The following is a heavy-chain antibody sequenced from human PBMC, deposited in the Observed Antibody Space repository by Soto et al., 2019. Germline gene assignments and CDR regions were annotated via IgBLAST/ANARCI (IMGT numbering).Heavy chain of an antibody. Sequence: ASVKVSCKASGYRFIDYFMHWVRRAPGQGLEWMGWINPKSGGTKIAQKFQGRTTMTRDTSINTVFMELSRLTSDDTAVYFCAREYNWIHQGWTGYWGLGTLVTVSS. CDR1: GYRFIDYF. CDR3: AREYNWIHQGWTGY. V-gene: IGHV1-2*02. J-gene: IGHJ4*02. CDR2: INPKSGGT. D-gene: IGHD1-20*01.